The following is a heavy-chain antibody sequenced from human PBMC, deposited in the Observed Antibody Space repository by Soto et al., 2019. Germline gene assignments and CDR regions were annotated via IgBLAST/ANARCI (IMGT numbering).Heavy chain of an antibody. V-gene: IGHV3-23*01. Sequence: PGGSLRLSCAASGFTFSSYAMSWVRQAPGKGLEWVSAISGSGGSTYYADSVKGRFTISRDNSKNTLYLQMNSLRAEDTAVYYCAKDQPSKQWLANYYYGMDVWGQGTTVTVSS. D-gene: IGHD6-19*01. CDR1: GFTFSSYA. CDR3: AKDQPSKQWLANYYYGMDV. CDR2: ISGSGGST. J-gene: IGHJ6*02.